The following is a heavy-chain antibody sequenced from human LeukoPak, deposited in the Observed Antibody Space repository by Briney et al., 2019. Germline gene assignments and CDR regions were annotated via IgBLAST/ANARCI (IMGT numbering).Heavy chain of an antibody. CDR2: IKSDERTT. J-gene: IGHJ4*02. D-gene: IGHD5-12*01. CDR3: ATGAKSGYEY. Sequence: GGSLRLSCAASGFTFSAYWMHWVRQVPGKGPVWVSLIKSDERTTNYADSVKGRFTISRDNARNTVDLQMNNLRADDTAVYYCATGAKSGYEYWGQGTLVTVSS. V-gene: IGHV3-74*01. CDR1: GFTFSAYW.